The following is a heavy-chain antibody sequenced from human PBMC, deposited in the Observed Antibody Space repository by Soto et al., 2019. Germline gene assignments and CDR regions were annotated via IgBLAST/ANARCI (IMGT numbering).Heavy chain of an antibody. J-gene: IGHJ3*02. CDR1: GFTFSSYS. CDR2: ISSSSSYI. Sequence: GGSLRLSCAASGFTFSSYSMNWVRQAPGKGLEWVSSISSSSSYIYYADSVKGRFTISRDNAKNSLYLQMNRLRAEDTAVYYCARGGTTVSFAFDIWGQGTMVTVSS. V-gene: IGHV3-21*01. CDR3: ARGGTTVSFAFDI. D-gene: IGHD4-17*01.